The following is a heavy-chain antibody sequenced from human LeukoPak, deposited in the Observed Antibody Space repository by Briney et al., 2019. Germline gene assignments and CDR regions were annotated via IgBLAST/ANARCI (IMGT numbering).Heavy chain of an antibody. V-gene: IGHV4-59*01. CDR2: IYYSGST. CDR3: ARGRSAAGGITGTTSLFYYYYMDV. Sequence: PSETLSLTCTVPGGSISSYYWSWIRQPPGKGLEWIGYIYYSGSTNYNPSLKSRVTISVDTSKNQFSLKLSSVTAADTAVYHCARGRSAAGGITGTTSLFYYYYMDVWGKGTTVTVSS. CDR1: GGSISSYY. J-gene: IGHJ6*03. D-gene: IGHD1-7*01.